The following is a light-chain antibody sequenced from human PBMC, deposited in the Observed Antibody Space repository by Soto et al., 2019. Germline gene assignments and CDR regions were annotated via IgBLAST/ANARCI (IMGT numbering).Light chain of an antibody. J-gene: IGLJ3*02. CDR2: DNN. V-gene: IGLV1-40*01. Sequence: QSVLTQPPSVSEAPGQRVTISCTGSSSNIGAGYDVHWYQQLPGTAPKILIYDNNNRPSGVPDRFSGSKSGTSASLAITGLQAEDEADYYCQSYDSILGGSVFGGGTKLTVL. CDR1: SSNIGAGYD. CDR3: QSYDSILGGSV.